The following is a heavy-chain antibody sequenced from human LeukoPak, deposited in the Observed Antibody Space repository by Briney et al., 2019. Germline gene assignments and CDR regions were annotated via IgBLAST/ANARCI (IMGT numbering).Heavy chain of an antibody. J-gene: IGHJ4*02. D-gene: IGHD3-22*01. CDR1: GFTFSNAW. V-gene: IGHV3-15*01. Sequence: GGSLRLSCAASGFTFSNAWMSWVRQAPGKGLEWVGRIKSKTDGGATHYAAPVKGRFTISRDDSKNTLYLQMNSLKTEDTAVYYCTTEAYYYDSGAIKYFDYWGQGALVTVSS. CDR3: TTEAYYYDSGAIKYFDY. CDR2: IKSKTDGGAT.